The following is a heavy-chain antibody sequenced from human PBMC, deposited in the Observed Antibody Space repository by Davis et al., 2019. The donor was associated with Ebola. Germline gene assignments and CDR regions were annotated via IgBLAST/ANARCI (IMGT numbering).Heavy chain of an antibody. CDR2: ISSSSSYT. D-gene: IGHD1-26*01. J-gene: IGHJ3*02. CDR3: ARGPEGATDDAFDI. V-gene: IGHV3-21*05. CDR1: GFTFGSFA. Sequence: PGGSLRLSCVASGFTFGSFAMTWVRQAPGKGLEWVSYISSSSSYTNYADSVKGRFTISRDNAKNSLYLQMNSLRAEDTAVYYCARGPEGATDDAFDIWGQGTMVTVSS.